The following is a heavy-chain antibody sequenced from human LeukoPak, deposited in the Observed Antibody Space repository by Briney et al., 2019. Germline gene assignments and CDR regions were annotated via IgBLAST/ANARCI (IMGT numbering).Heavy chain of an antibody. CDR2: IGSSGDII. V-gene: IGHV3-48*03. D-gene: IGHD6-13*01. J-gene: IGHJ4*02. CDR3: ARATHRRRIAAVGIFDY. CDR1: GFTFSSYE. Sequence: GGSLRLSCVPSGFTFSSYEMNWVRQAPGKGREGGSYIGSSGDIIYYADSVKGRFTIYRDIAKNSLYLQMNSRRAEDTAVCYCARATHRRRIAAVGIFDYWGQGTLVTVSS.